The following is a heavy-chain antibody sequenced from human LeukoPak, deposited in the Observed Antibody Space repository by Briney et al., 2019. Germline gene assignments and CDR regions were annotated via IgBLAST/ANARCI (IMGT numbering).Heavy chain of an antibody. CDR3: ARNFYFDSSGYYQY. Sequence: ASVKVSYKASGYTFTGSYLHWERQAPGQGLEWMGWINPNSGGTNYAQKFQGRVTMTRDTSISTAHMELSRLRSDDTAVYYCARNFYFDSSGYYQYRGQGTLVTVSS. V-gene: IGHV1-2*02. CDR2: INPNSGGT. J-gene: IGHJ4*02. CDR1: GYTFTGSY. D-gene: IGHD3-22*01.